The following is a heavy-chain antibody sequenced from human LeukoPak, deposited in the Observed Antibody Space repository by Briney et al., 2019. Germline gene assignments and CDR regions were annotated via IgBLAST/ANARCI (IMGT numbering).Heavy chain of an antibody. V-gene: IGHV1-46*01. CDR3: ARDYIYYGGHHRHFDY. Sequence: ASVKVSCKASGYTFTSYYMHWVRQAPGQGLEWMGIISPSGGSTSYAQKFQGRVTKTRDTSTSTVYMELSSLRSEDTAVYYCARDYIYYGGHHRHFDYWGQGTLVTVSS. J-gene: IGHJ4*02. D-gene: IGHD4-23*01. CDR1: GYTFTSYY. CDR2: ISPSGGST.